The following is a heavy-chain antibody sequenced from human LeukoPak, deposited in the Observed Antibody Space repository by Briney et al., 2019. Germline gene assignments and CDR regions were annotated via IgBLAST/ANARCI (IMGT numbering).Heavy chain of an antibody. CDR2: IRYDGSNK. CDR1: GFTFRTTW. V-gene: IGHV3-30*02. J-gene: IGHJ4*02. Sequence: QTGGSLRLSCGASGFTFRTTWMSWVRQAPGKGLEWVAFIRYDGSNKYYADSVKGRFTISRDNSKNTLYLQMNSLRAEDTAVYYCAKAVYSSSRPGDYWGQGTLVTVSS. CDR3: AKAVYSSSRPGDY. D-gene: IGHD6-6*01.